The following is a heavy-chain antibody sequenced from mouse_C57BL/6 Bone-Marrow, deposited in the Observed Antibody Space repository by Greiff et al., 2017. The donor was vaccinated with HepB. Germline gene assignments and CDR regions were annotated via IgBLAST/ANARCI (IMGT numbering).Heavy chain of an antibody. CDR2: INPNNGGT. CDR3: ARRRGDGYFFFAY. CDR1: GYTFTDYN. V-gene: IGHV1-22*01. Sequence: EVQLQQSGPELVKPGASVKMSCKASGYTFTDYNMHWVKQSHGKSLEWIGYINPNNGGTSYNQKFKGKATLTVNKSSSTAYMELRSLTSEDSAVYYCARRRGDGYFFFAYWGQGTLVTVSA. J-gene: IGHJ3*01. D-gene: IGHD2-3*01.